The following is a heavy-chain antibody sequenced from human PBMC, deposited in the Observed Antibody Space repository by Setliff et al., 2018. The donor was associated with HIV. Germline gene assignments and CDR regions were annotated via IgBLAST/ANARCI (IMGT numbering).Heavy chain of an antibody. Sequence: SVKVSCKASGGTFSSYAISWVRQAPGQGLEWMGGIIPIFGTANYAQKFQGRVTITADTSASKAYMELSSLRSEDTGVYYCARASAPAPGRGYYYFYMDVWGKGTMVTVSS. CDR2: IIPIFGTA. J-gene: IGHJ6*03. CDR3: ARASAPAPGRGYYYFYMDV. D-gene: IGHD2-2*01. CDR1: GGTFSSYA. V-gene: IGHV1-69*06.